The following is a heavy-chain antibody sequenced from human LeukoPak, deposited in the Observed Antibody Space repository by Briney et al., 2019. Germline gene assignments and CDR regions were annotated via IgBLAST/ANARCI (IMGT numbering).Heavy chain of an antibody. CDR2: IYYSGST. D-gene: IGHD3-22*01. Sequence: PSETLSLTCAVYGGSFSGYYWSWIRQPPGKGLEWIGYIYYSGSTNYNPSLKSRVTISVDTSKNQFSLKLSSVTAADTAVYYCARVKRAGYYDSSGYYYPFDYWGQGTLVTVSS. CDR1: GGSFSGYY. CDR3: ARVKRAGYYDSSGYYYPFDY. J-gene: IGHJ4*02. V-gene: IGHV4-59*01.